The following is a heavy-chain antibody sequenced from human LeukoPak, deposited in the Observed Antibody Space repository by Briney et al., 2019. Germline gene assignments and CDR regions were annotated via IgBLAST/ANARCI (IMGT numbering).Heavy chain of an antibody. Sequence: ASVKVSCKASGYTFTGYYMHWVRQAPGQGLEWMGRINPNSGGTNYAQKFQGRVTMTRDTSISTAYMELSRLRSDDTAVYYCARGRTRASSSGWFGPWGQGTLVTVSS. CDR2: INPNSGGT. CDR3: ARGRTRASSSGWFGP. D-gene: IGHD6-6*01. CDR1: GYTFTGYY. J-gene: IGHJ5*02. V-gene: IGHV1-2*06.